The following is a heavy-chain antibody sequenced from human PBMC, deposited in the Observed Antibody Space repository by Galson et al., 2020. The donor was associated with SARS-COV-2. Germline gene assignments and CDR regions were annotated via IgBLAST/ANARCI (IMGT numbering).Heavy chain of an antibody. V-gene: IGHV3-30*04. CDR1: GFTFSSYA. Sequence: GGSLRLSCAASGFTFSSYAMHWVRQAPGKGLEWVAVISYDGSNKYYADSVKGRFTISRDNSKNTLYLQMNSLRAEDTAVYYCARSRGGSYYGAFDIWGQGTMVTVSS. D-gene: IGHD1-26*01. J-gene: IGHJ3*02. CDR3: ARSRGGSYYGAFDI. CDR2: ISYDGSNK.